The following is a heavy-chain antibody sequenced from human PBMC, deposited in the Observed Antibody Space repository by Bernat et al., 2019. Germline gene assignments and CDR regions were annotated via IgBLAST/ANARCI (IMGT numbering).Heavy chain of an antibody. V-gene: IGHV3-30*18. CDR1: GFTFSNYG. CDR3: AKDLGRDY. Sequence: QVQLVESGGGVVQPGRSLRLSCAASGFTFSNYGMYWVRQAPGEGLEWVATISYDGSKKYYVDSAKGRFTISRDNTKKTLYLQMNSLRTEDTAVYYCAKDLGRDYWGQGTLVTVSS. J-gene: IGHJ4*02. CDR2: ISYDGSKK.